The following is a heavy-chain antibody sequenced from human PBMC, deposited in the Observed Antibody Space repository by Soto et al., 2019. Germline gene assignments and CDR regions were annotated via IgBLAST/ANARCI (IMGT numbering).Heavy chain of an antibody. V-gene: IGHV4-59*11. CDR2: IYYRGST. CDR3: ARDGREASGMDV. J-gene: IGHJ6*02. Sequence: SETLSLTCTVSGGSISSHYWSWVRQAPGKGLEWIGHIYYRGSTNYNPSLRSRSTISVDTSKNQFSLKLNSVTTADAAVYYCARDGREASGMDVWGQGTKVTVS. D-gene: IGHD1-26*01. CDR1: GGSISSHY.